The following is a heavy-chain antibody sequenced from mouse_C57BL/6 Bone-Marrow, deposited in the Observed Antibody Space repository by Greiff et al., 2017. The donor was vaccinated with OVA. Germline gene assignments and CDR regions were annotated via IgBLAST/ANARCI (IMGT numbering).Heavy chain of an antibody. V-gene: IGHV1-81*01. CDR3: ASPYYYYFDY. CDR1: GYTFTSYG. Sequence: VKLMESGAELARPGASVKLSCKASGYTFTSYGISWVKQRTGQGLEWIGEIYPRSGNTYYNEKFKGKATLTADKSSSTAYMELRSLTSEDSAVYFCASPYYYYFDYWGQGTTLTVSS. CDR2: IYPRSGNT. D-gene: IGHD1-1*01. J-gene: IGHJ2*01.